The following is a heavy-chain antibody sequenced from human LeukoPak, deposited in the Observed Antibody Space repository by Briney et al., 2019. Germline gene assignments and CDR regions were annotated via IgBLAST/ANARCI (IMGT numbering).Heavy chain of an antibody. CDR3: AKDQGGAYGDLFDY. CDR1: GFTFSSYG. V-gene: IGHV3-30*18. CDR2: ISYDGSNK. J-gene: IGHJ4*02. D-gene: IGHD4-17*01. Sequence: GGSLRLSCAASGFTFSSYGMHWVRQAPGKGLEWVAVISYDGSNKYYADSVKGRFTISRDNSKNTLYLQMNSLRAEDTAVYYCAKDQGGAYGDLFDYWGQGTLVTVSS.